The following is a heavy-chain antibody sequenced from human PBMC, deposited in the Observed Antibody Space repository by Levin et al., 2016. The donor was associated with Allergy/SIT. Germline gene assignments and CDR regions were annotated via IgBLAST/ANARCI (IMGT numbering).Heavy chain of an antibody. CDR3: ARDRLGVDY. V-gene: IGHV1-18*01. Sequence: WVRQAPGQGLEWMGWISAYNGNTNYAQKLQGRVTMTTDTSTSTAYMELRSLRSDDTAVYYCARDRLGVDYWGQGTLVTVSS. D-gene: IGHD3-16*01. CDR2: ISAYNGNT. J-gene: IGHJ4*02.